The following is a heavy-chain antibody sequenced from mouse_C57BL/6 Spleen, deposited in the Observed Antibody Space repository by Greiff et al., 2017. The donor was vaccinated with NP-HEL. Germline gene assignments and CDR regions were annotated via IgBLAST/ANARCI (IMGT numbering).Heavy chain of an antibody. CDR3: ARTRYDGYAMDY. CDR2: IHPNSGST. V-gene: IGHV1-64*01. J-gene: IGHJ4*01. Sequence: VKLQESGAELVKPGASVKLSCKASGYTFTSYWMHWVKQRPGQGLEWIGMIHPNSGSTNYHEKFKSKATLTVDKSSSTAYMQLSSLTSEDSAVYSCARTRYDGYAMDYWGQGTSVTVSS. CDR1: GYTFTSYW. D-gene: IGHD2-14*01.